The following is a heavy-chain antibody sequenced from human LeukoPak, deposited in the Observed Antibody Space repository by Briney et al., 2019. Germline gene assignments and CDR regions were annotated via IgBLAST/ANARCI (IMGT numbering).Heavy chain of an antibody. Sequence: GASVKVSCKASGYTFSSYGISWVRQAPGQGLEWMGWISAYNGNTNYAQKLQGRVTMTTDTSTSTAYMELRSLRSDDTAVYYCARDRFDIVVVPAAISLDYWGQGTLVTVSS. CDR3: ARDRFDIVVVPAAISLDY. D-gene: IGHD2-2*02. CDR2: ISAYNGNT. J-gene: IGHJ4*02. V-gene: IGHV1-18*04. CDR1: GYTFSSYG.